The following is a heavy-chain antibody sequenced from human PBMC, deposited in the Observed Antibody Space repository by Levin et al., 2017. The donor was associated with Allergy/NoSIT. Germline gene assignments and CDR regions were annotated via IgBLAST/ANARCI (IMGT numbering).Heavy chain of an antibody. CDR3: ASRVLAAPHTYYYYYGMDV. Sequence: SVKVSCKASGGTFSSYAISWVRQAPGQGLEWMGGIIPIFGTANYAQKFQGRVTITADESTSTAYMELSSLRSEDTAVYYCASRVLAAPHTYYYYYGMDVWGQGTTVTVSS. V-gene: IGHV1-69*13. CDR1: GGTFSSYA. CDR2: IIPIFGTA. D-gene: IGHD6-19*01. J-gene: IGHJ6*02.